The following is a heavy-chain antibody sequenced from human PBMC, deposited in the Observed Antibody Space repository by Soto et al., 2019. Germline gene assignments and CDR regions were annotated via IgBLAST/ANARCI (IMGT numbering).Heavy chain of an antibody. CDR2: INPNSGGT. Sequence: ASVKVSCKASGYTFTCYYMHWVRQAPGQGLEWMGWINPNSGGTNYAQKFQGWVTMTRDTSISTAYMELSRLRSDDTAVYYCARERRDGYPTMYFEYSGQGMLVTVSS. V-gene: IGHV1-2*04. D-gene: IGHD5-12*01. J-gene: IGHJ4*02. CDR1: GYTFTCYY. CDR3: ARERRDGYPTMYFEY.